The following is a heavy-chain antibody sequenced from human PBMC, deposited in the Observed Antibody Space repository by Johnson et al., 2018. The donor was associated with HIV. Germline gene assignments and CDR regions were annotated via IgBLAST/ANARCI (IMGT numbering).Heavy chain of an antibody. Sequence: HVQLVESGGGLVKPGGSLRLSCAAPGLTFSDYYMTWIRQAPGKGLEWVSYISSSGSTMYYADSVKGRFTISRDNAKNSLYLQMNSLRAEDTAVYYCARERGYSSVLWKLSEAAFDIWGQGTMVTVSS. D-gene: IGHD6-19*01. V-gene: IGHV3-11*01. CDR2: ISSSGSTM. J-gene: IGHJ3*02. CDR3: ARERGYSSVLWKLSEAAFDI. CDR1: GLTFSDYY.